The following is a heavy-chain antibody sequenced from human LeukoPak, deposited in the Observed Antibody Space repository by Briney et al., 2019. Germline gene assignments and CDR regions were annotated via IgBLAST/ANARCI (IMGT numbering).Heavy chain of an antibody. V-gene: IGHV3-30*18. J-gene: IGHJ3*02. D-gene: IGHD3-9*01. CDR1: GFTFSSYG. Sequence: PGRSLRLSCAASGFTFSSYGMHWVRQAPGKGLEWVAVISYDGSNKYYADSVKGRFTISRDNSKNTLYLQMNSLRAEDTAVYYCAKVLIEQGPFGIWGQGTMVTVSS. CDR2: ISYDGSNK. CDR3: AKVLIEQGPFGI.